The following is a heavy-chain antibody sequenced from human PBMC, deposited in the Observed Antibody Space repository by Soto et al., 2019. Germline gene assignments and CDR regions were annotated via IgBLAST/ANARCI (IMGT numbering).Heavy chain of an antibody. J-gene: IGHJ3*02. V-gene: IGHV3-15*01. CDR1: GFTFSNAW. D-gene: IGHD2-15*01. Sequence: EVQLVESGGGLVKPGGSLRLSCAASGFTFSNAWMSWVRQAPGKGLEWVGRIKSKTDGGTTDYAAPVKGRFTISRDDSKNTLYLQMNSLKTEDPAVYYCTTDIGVVVADAFDIWGQGTMVTVSS. CDR3: TTDIGVVVADAFDI. CDR2: IKSKTDGGTT.